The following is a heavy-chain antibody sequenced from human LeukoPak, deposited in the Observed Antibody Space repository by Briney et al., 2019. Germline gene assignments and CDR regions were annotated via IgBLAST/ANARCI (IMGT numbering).Heavy chain of an antibody. J-gene: IGHJ4*02. D-gene: IGHD1-14*01. CDR3: ARGQLTDDLDY. CDR2: INPNIGAT. V-gene: IGHV1-2*02. CDR1: GYTFTGYF. Sequence: ASATVSCKASGYTFTGYFMHWVRQAPGQGLEWMGWINPNIGATKYARKIQCRVTMTRDTSISTAYMELSRLRSDDTAVYYCARGQLTDDLDYWGQGTLVTVSS.